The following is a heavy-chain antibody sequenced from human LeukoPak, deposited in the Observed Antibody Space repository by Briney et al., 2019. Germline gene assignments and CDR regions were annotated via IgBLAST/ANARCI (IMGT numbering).Heavy chain of an antibody. CDR1: GGTFSSYA. CDR3: ARETFYDYYDSSGYYQFDY. Sequence: GASAKVSCKASGGTFSSYAISWVRQAPGQGLEWMGGIIPIFGTANYAQKFQGRVTITADKSTSTAYMELSSLRSEDTAVYYCARETFYDYYDSSGYYQFDYWGQGTLVTVSS. V-gene: IGHV1-69*06. J-gene: IGHJ4*02. CDR2: IIPIFGTA. D-gene: IGHD3-22*01.